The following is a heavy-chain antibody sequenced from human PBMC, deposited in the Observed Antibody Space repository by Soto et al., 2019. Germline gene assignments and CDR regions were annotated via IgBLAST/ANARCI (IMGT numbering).Heavy chain of an antibody. D-gene: IGHD6-19*01. CDR2: IYHSVST. J-gene: IGHJ4*02. Sequence: QLQLQESGSGLVKPSQTLSLTCAVSGGSISSGGSSWSWIRQPPGKVLEWIGYIYHSVSTSYNPSLKSRATISVDRSKNQFSLKRSSVTAADTAVYYCARAGGLGAVAVDYWGQGTLVTVSS. CDR1: GGSISSGGSS. CDR3: ARAGGLGAVAVDY. V-gene: IGHV4-30-2*01.